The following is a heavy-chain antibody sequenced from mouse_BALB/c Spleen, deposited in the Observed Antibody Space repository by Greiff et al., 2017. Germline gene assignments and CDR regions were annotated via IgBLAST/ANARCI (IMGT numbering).Heavy chain of an antibody. D-gene: IGHD1-1*01. CDR3: ARNYYGSSWYFDV. J-gene: IGHJ1*01. Sequence: EVQRVESGGGLVQPGGSLRLSCATSGFTFTDYYMSWVRQPPGKALEWLGFIRNKANGYTTEYSASVKGRFTISRDNSQSILYLQMNTLRAEDSATYYCARNYYGSSWYFDVWGEGTTVTVSS. CDR1: GFTFTDYY. V-gene: IGHV7-3*02. CDR2: IRNKANGYTT.